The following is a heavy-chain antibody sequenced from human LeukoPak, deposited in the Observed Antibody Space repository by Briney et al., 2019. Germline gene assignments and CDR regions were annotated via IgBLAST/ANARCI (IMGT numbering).Heavy chain of an antibody. Sequence: GGSLRLSCAASGFTFSSYGMNWVRQAPGKGLEWVSSISSSSSYIYYAGSVKGRFTISRDNAKNSLYLQMNSLRTEDTAVYYCARLATNGGYGYWGQGTLVTVSS. V-gene: IGHV3-21*01. D-gene: IGHD5-12*01. CDR1: GFTFSSYG. J-gene: IGHJ4*02. CDR2: ISSSSSYI. CDR3: ARLATNGGYGY.